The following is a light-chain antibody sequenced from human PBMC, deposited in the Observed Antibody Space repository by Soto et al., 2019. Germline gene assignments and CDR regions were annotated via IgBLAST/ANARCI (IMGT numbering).Light chain of an antibody. CDR2: DAS. Sequence: IQLTQSPSSLSASVGDKVTISCRASQAINSALAWCQQRPGKAPTVLIYDASILESGVPSRFSGSGSGTDFTLTISSLQPEDFATYYCQQFNSYPLTFGGGTKVDIK. CDR3: QQFNSYPLT. V-gene: IGKV1-13*02. CDR1: QAINSA. J-gene: IGKJ4*01.